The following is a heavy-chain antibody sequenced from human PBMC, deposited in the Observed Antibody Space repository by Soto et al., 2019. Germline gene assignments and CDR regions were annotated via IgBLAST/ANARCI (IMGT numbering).Heavy chain of an antibody. CDR1: GGTFSSYA. Sequence: QVQLVQSGAEVKKPGSSVKVSCKASGGTFSSYAISWVRQAPGQGLEWMGGIIPIFGTANYAQKFQGRVTITADDSTSTAYMELSSLRSEDTAVYYCAGGVAIFGLVIYYYYGMDVCGQGTTVTVSS. V-gene: IGHV1-69*12. J-gene: IGHJ6*02. CDR2: IIPIFGTA. D-gene: IGHD3-3*02. CDR3: AGGVAIFGLVIYYYYGMDV.